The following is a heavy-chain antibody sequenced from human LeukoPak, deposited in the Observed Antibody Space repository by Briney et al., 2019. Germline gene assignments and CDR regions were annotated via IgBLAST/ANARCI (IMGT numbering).Heavy chain of an antibody. CDR3: AKALDYYDYVWGSYWYFDY. CDR2: ISGSGGST. V-gene: IGHV3-23*01. J-gene: IGHJ4*02. D-gene: IGHD3-16*01. CDR1: GFTFSSYG. Sequence: PGGSLRLSCAASGFTFSSYGMSWVRQAPGKGLEWVSAISGSGGSTYYADSVKGRFTISRDNSKNTLYLQMNSLRAEDTAVYYCAKALDYYDYVWGSYWYFDYWGQGTLVTVSS.